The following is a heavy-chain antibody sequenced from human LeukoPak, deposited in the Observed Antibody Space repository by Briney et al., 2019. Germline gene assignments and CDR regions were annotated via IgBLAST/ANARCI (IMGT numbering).Heavy chain of an antibody. J-gene: IGHJ5*02. Sequence: SETLSLTCAVSGGSISSGGYSWSWIRQPPGKGLEWIGYIYHSGSTYYNPSLKSRVTISVDGSKNQFSLKLSSVTAADTAVYYCARGVLNWFDPWGQGTLVTVSS. CDR2: IYHSGST. D-gene: IGHD3-10*01. CDR3: ARGVLNWFDP. V-gene: IGHV4-30-2*01. CDR1: GGSISSGGYS.